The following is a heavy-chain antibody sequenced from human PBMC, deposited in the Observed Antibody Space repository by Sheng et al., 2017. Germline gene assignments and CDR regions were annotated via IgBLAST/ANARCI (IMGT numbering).Heavy chain of an antibody. CDR3: ALSGPNRYSSPRRYYYMDV. J-gene: IGHJ6*03. CDR1: GGSFSGYY. V-gene: IGHV4-34*01. Sequence: QVQLQQWGAGLLKPSETLSLTCAVYGGSFSGYYWSWIRQPPGKGLEWIGEINHSGSTNYNPSLKSRVTISVDTSKNQFSLKLSSVTAADTAVYYCALSGPNRYSSPRRYYYMDVWGQGTTVTVSS. D-gene: IGHD6-13*01. CDR2: INHSGST.